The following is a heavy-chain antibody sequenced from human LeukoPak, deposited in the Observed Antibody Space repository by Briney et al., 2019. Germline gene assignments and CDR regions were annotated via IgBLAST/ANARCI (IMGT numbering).Heavy chain of an antibody. CDR2: ISYDGSNK. V-gene: IGHV3-30*03. J-gene: IGHJ4*02. D-gene: IGHD6-13*01. CDR3: ARDHIAAAVRDY. Sequence: HPGGSLRLSCAASGFTFSSYGMHWVRQAPGKGLEWVAVISYDGSNKYYADSVKGRFTISRDNSKNTLYLRMNSLRAEDTAVYYCARDHIAAAVRDYWGQGTLVTVSS. CDR1: GFTFSSYG.